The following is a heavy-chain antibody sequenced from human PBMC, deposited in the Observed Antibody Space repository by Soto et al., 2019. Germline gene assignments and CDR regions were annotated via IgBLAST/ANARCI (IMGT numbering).Heavy chain of an antibody. J-gene: IGHJ5*02. Sequence: GGSLRLSCAASGFTFSTFGIHWVRQTPAKRLAWVAVISCDVSHKYCIESVKGRFTISRDNSKNTLYLQMNSLRAEDTVVYYFARGPREQSLFSSGSYLQSWGPGTPVTASS. CDR2: ISCDVSHK. CDR3: ARGPREQSLFSSGSYLQS. CDR1: GFTFSTFG. D-gene: IGHD6-19*01. V-gene: IGHV3-30*03.